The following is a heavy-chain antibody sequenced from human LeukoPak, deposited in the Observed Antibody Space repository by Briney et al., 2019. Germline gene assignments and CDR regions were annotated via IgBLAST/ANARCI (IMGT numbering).Heavy chain of an antibody. CDR2: ISAYNGNT. CDR1: GYTFTNYG. D-gene: IGHD2-21*02. Sequence: ASVKVSCKASGYTFTNYGISWVRQAPGQGLEWMGWISAYNGNTNYAQKFQGRVTMTRDTSISTAYMELSRLRSDDTAVYYCARSYCGGDCYPLFDYWGQGTLVTVSS. J-gene: IGHJ4*02. V-gene: IGHV1-18*01. CDR3: ARSYCGGDCYPLFDY.